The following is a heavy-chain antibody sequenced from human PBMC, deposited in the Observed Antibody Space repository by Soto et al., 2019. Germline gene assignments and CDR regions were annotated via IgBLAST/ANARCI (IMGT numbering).Heavy chain of an antibody. J-gene: IGHJ6*02. CDR1: GGTFSSYA. V-gene: IGHV1-69*06. D-gene: IGHD3-10*01. Sequence: QVQLVQSGAEVKKPGSSVKVSCKASGGTFSSYAISWVRQAPGQGLEWMGGIIPIFGTANYAQKFQGRVTITADKATSTAYMELCSLRSEDTAVYYCARPGSVFVREARRGYYYGMDVWGQGTTVTVSS. CDR3: ARPGSVFVREARRGYYYGMDV. CDR2: IIPIFGTA.